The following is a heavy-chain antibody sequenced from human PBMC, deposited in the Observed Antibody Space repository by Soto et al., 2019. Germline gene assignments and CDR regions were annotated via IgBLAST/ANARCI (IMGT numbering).Heavy chain of an antibody. CDR1: GFTFSSYG. J-gene: IGHJ4*02. V-gene: IGHV3-33*01. CDR2: IWYDGSNK. D-gene: IGHD4-4*01. Sequence: GGSLRLSCAASGFTFSSYGMHWVRQAPGKGLEWVAVIWYDGSNKYYADSVKGRFTISRDNSKNTLYLQMNSLRAEDTAVYYCARGHDYSNSYFDYWGQGTLGTVSS. CDR3: ARGHDYSNSYFDY.